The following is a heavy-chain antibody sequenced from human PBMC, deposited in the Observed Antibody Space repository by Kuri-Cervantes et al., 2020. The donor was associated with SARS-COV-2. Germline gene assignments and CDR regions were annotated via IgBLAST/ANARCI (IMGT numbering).Heavy chain of an antibody. CDR1: GIISSDYY. Sequence: SLKFCCASSGIISSDYYMSWIRQAPGKGLEWVSYISSSSSYTNYPDSVKGLFTISRDNAKNSLYLQMNILRAEDTDVYYCARGSSGYDLTFDYWGQGTLVTVSS. V-gene: IGHV3-11*06. CDR3: ARGSSGYDLTFDY. D-gene: IGHD5-12*01. CDR2: ISSSSSYT. J-gene: IGHJ4*02.